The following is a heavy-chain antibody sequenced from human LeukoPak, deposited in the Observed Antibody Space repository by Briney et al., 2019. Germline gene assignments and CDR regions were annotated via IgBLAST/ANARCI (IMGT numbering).Heavy chain of an antibody. V-gene: IGHV3-48*02. J-gene: IGHJ4*02. Sequence: GGSLRLSCAASGFTFRSYSMNWVRQAPGKGLEWVSYITSGSSPIYYADSVKGRFTISRDNAKNSLYLQMDSLRDEDTAVYYCARRAYGDDSFDYWGQGTLVTVSS. CDR1: GFTFRSYS. D-gene: IGHD4-17*01. CDR3: ARRAYGDDSFDY. CDR2: ITSGSSPI.